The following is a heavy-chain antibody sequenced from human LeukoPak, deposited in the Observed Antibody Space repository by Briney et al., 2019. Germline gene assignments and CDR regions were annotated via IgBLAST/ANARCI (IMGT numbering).Heavy chain of an antibody. CDR1: GFSFSSFA. CDR2: ISGSGGDST. V-gene: IGHV3-23*01. Sequence: GGSLRLSCAASGFSFSSFAMSWVRQAPGKGLEWVSAISGSGGDSTYYADSVKGRFTISRDNSKNTLYLPMNSLRAEETAVYYCAKGMRWELPLAYWGQGTLVTVSS. CDR3: AKGMRWELPLAY. J-gene: IGHJ4*02. D-gene: IGHD2-15*01.